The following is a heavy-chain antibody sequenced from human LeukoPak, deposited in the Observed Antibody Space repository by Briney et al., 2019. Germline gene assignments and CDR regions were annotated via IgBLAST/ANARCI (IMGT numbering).Heavy chain of an antibody. CDR3: AKDQCSGGSCCKVNWFDP. CDR2: ISGSGGST. CDR1: GFTFSSYG. D-gene: IGHD2-15*01. Sequence: PGGSLRLSCAASGFTFSSYGMSWVRQAPGKGLEWVSAISGSGGSTYYADSVKGRFTISRDNSKNTLYLQMNSLRAEDTAVYYCAKDQCSGGSCCKVNWFDPWGQGTLVTVSS. V-gene: IGHV3-23*01. J-gene: IGHJ5*02.